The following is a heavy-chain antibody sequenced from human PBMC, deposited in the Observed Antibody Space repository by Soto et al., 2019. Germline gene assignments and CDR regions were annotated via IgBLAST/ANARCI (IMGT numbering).Heavy chain of an antibody. D-gene: IGHD3-10*01. CDR1: GGSFSGYY. CDR3: AVHGYYGSGSYYKRFDY. J-gene: IGHJ4*02. V-gene: IGHV4-34*01. CDR2: INHSGST. Sequence: SETLSLTSAIYGGSFSGYYWSWIRQPPGKGLEWIGEINHSGSTNYNPSLKSRVTISVDTSKNQFSLKLSSVTAADTAVYYCAVHGYYGSGSYYKRFDYWGQG.